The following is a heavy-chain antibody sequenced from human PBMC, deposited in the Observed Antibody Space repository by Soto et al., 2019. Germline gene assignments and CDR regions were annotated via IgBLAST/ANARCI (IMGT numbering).Heavy chain of an antibody. CDR2: ISSSSSTI. Sequence: EVQLVESGGGLVQPGGSLRLSCAASGFTFSSYSMNWVRQAPGKGLEWVSYISSSSSTIYYADSVKGRFTISRDNAKNSLCLQMNSLRAEDTAVYYCARAENYYGSGYYYYGMDVWGQGTTVTVSS. CDR3: ARAENYYGSGYYYYGMDV. D-gene: IGHD3-10*01. J-gene: IGHJ6*02. V-gene: IGHV3-48*01. CDR1: GFTFSSYS.